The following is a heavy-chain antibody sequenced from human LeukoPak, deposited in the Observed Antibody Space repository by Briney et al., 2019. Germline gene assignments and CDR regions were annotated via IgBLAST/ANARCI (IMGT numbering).Heavy chain of an antibody. Sequence: GGSLRLSCAASGFTFDDYAMHWVRQAPGKGLEWVSLISGDGGSTYYADSVKGRFTISRDNSKNSLYLQMNSLRTEDTALYYCAKERGGSYSRNYYYYGMDVWGQGTTVTGSS. CDR3: AKERGGSYSRNYYYYGMDV. J-gene: IGHJ6*02. V-gene: IGHV3-43*02. D-gene: IGHD1-26*01. CDR1: GFTFDDYA. CDR2: ISGDGGST.